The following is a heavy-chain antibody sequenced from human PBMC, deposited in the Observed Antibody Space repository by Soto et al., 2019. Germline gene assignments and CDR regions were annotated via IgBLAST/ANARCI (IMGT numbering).Heavy chain of an antibody. J-gene: IGHJ4*02. D-gene: IGHD3-22*01. CDR2: IWYDGSNK. CDR3: ARDRYYYDSSGYYYFDY. Sequence: QVQLVESGGGVVQPGRSLRLSCAASGFTFSSYGMHWVRQAPGKGLEWVAVIWYDGSNKYYADSVKGRFTISRDNSKNTLYLQMNRLRAEDTAVYYCARDRYYYDSSGYYYFDYWGQGTLVTVSS. V-gene: IGHV3-33*01. CDR1: GFTFSSYG.